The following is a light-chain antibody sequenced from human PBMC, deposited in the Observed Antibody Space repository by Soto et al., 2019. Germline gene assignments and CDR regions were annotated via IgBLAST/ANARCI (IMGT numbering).Light chain of an antibody. CDR3: RQYGSSPPKWT. Sequence: EIALTQSPGTLSLSPGERATLSCRASQSVSSSYLAWYQQKPCQAPRLLIYGASSRATGIPDRFCDSGSGTDVTRPSSGLAPGDFGVNHCRQYGSSPPKWTCGQGTKGATK. CDR2: GAS. CDR1: QSVSSSY. V-gene: IGKV3-20*01. J-gene: IGKJ1*01.